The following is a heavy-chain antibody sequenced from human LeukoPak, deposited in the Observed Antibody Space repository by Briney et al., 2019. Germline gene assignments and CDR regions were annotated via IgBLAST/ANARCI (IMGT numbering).Heavy chain of an antibody. V-gene: IGHV4-34*01. CDR1: GGSFSGYC. D-gene: IGHD3-10*01. J-gene: IGHJ4*02. Sequence: SETLSLTCAVYGGSFSGYCWSWIRQPPGKGLEWIGEINHSGSTNYNPSLKSRVTISVDTSKNQFSLKLSSVTAADTAVYYCAKLGYGSGSHWGQGTLVTVSS. CDR3: AKLGYGSGSH. CDR2: INHSGST.